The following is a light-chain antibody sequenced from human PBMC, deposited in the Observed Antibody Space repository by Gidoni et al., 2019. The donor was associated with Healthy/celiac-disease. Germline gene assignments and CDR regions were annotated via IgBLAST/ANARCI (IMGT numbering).Light chain of an antibody. V-gene: IGKV1-5*03. CDR1: QSISSW. CDR2: KAS. Sequence: DIQMTQSASTLSASVGDRVTITCRASQSISSWLAWYQQKPGKAPKLLIYKASSLESGVPSRFSGSGSGTEFTLTISSLQPDDFATYYCQQYNSYSQGYTFXQXTKLEIK. J-gene: IGKJ2*01. CDR3: QQYNSYSQGYT.